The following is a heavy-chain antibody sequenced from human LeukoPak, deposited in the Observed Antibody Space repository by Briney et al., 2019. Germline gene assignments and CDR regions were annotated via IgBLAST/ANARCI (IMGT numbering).Heavy chain of an antibody. CDR1: GFTFSNYA. Sequence: PGGSLRLSCAASGFTFSNYAMSWVRQAPGKGLEWVSGLSGSGDNTYYADSVKGRLTISRDNSKNTLYLQMNSLRAEDTALYYCARPASRGVGRYFDLWGRGTLVTVSS. D-gene: IGHD3-10*01. CDR3: ARPASRGVGRYFDL. CDR2: LSGSGDNT. V-gene: IGHV3-23*01. J-gene: IGHJ2*01.